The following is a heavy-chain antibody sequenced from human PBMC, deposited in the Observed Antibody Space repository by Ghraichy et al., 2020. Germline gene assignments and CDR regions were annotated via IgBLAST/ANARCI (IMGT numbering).Heavy chain of an antibody. Sequence: GGSLRLSCEASGFTFSSCAMHWVRQAPGKGLEWVAVISYDGSDKYYADSVKGRFTISRDNSKNTLYLQMNSLRAEDTAVYYCAKGVEQQLALPYYYYGMDVWGQGTTVTVSS. V-gene: IGHV3-30*18. J-gene: IGHJ6*02. CDR3: AKGVEQQLALPYYYYGMDV. CDR1: GFTFSSCA. D-gene: IGHD6-13*01. CDR2: ISYDGSDK.